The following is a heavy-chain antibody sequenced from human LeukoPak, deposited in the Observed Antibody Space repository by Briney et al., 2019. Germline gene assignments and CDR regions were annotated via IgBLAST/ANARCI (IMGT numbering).Heavy chain of an antibody. CDR1: GGSFSGYY. V-gene: IGHV4-34*01. CDR3: ARAHHYYYYGMDV. J-gene: IGHJ6*02. CDR2: INHSGST. Sequence: SETLSLTCAVYGGSFSGYYWSWIRQPPGKGLEWIGEINHSGSTNYNPSLNSRVTISVDTSKNQFYLMLSYGTSADTAVYYCARAHHYYYYGMDVWRQGTTVIVSS.